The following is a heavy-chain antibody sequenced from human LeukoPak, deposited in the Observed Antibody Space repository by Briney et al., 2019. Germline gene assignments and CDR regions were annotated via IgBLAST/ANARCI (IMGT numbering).Heavy chain of an antibody. D-gene: IGHD2-2*01. V-gene: IGHV3-11*01. Sequence: GSLRLSCAASGFTFSDYYMSWIRPAPGKGLEWVSYISSSGSTIYYADSVKGRFTISRDNAKNSLYLQMNSLRAEDTAVYYCAREYCSSTSCSLDGMDVWGQGTTVTVSS. CDR2: ISSSGSTI. CDR1: GFTFSDYY. J-gene: IGHJ6*02. CDR3: AREYCSSTSCSLDGMDV.